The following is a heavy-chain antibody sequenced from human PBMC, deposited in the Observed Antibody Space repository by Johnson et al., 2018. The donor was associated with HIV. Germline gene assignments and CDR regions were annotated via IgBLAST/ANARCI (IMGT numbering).Heavy chain of an antibody. CDR3: ARVHPAVAGNDAFDI. J-gene: IGHJ3*02. D-gene: IGHD6-19*01. CDR2: ISYDGSNK. V-gene: IGHV3-30-3*01. CDR1: GFTFSRYA. Sequence: QVQLVESGGGVVQPGRSLRLSCAASGFTFSRYAMHWVRQAPGKGLEWVAVISYDGSNKYYADSVKGRFTISRDNSKNTLYLQMNSLRGEDTAMYYCARVHPAVAGNDAFDIWGQGTLV.